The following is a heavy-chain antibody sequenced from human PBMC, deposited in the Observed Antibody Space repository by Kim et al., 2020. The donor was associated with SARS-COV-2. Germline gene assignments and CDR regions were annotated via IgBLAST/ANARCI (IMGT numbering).Heavy chain of an antibody. CDR3: ARGELLWFGETLRFAD. CDR2: INHSGST. V-gene: IGHV4-34*01. Sequence: SETLSLTCAVYGGSFSGYYWSWIRQPPGKGLEWIGEINHSGSTNYNPSLKSRVTISVDTSKNQFSLKLSSVTAADTAVYYCARGELLWFGETLRFADWGQGTLVTVSS. D-gene: IGHD3-10*01. J-gene: IGHJ4*02. CDR1: GGSFSGYY.